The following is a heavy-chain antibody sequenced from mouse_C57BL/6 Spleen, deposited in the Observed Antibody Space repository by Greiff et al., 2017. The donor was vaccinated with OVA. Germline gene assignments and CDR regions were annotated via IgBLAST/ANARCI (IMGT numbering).Heavy chain of an antibody. CDR1: GYAFTNYL. V-gene: IGHV1-54*01. CDR2: INPGSGGT. CDR3: ARSFFDY. Sequence: VQLQESGAELVRPGTSVKVSCKASGYAFTNYLIEWVKQRPGQGLEWIGVINPGSGGTNYNEKFKGKATLTADKSSSTAYMQLSSLTSEDSAVYFCARSFFDYWGQGTTLTVSS. J-gene: IGHJ2*01.